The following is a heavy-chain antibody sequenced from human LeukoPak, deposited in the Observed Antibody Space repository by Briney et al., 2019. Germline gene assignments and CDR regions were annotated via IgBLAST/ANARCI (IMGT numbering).Heavy chain of an antibody. D-gene: IGHD6-13*01. J-gene: IGHJ5*02. Sequence: PSETLSLTCAVSGDSINAYYWGWIRQPPGKGLEWIGYIYFSGTTKYNPSLESRVTISVDTSKNQFSLKLSSVTAADTAVYYCARRRAEGGSNGHYNWFDPWGQGILVTVSS. V-gene: IGHV4-59*08. CDR1: GDSINAYY. CDR3: ARRRAEGGSNGHYNWFDP. CDR2: IYFSGTT.